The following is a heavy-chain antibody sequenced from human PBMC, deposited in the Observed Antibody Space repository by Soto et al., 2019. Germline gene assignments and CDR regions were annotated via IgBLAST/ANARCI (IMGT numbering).Heavy chain of an antibody. CDR3: ARVRHGWTFFDY. CDR1: GGSVSSFF. Sequence: SETLSLTCTVSGGSVSSFFWSWIRQPPGRGLEWIGYLYYGGSTHYSPSLKSRVTISVDTSQNQFSLNLMSVTAADTAIYYCARVRHGWTFFDYWSQGTLVTVS. D-gene: IGHD6-19*01. J-gene: IGHJ4*02. V-gene: IGHV4-59*02. CDR2: LYYGGST.